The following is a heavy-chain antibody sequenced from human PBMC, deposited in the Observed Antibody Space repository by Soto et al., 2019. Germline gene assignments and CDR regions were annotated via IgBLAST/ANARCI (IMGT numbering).Heavy chain of an antibody. D-gene: IGHD1-26*01. CDR2: IYYSGST. CDR3: ARRGGSSPFDY. J-gene: IGHJ4*02. V-gene: IGHV4-39*01. Sequence: QLQLQESGPGLVKPSETLSLTCTVSGGSISSSSYYWGWIRQSPGKGLEWIGNIYYSGSTYYNPSLKSRATISVATSRNQFSLKLSSVTAADTAVYYCARRGGSSPFDYWGQGTLVTVSS. CDR1: GGSISSSSYY.